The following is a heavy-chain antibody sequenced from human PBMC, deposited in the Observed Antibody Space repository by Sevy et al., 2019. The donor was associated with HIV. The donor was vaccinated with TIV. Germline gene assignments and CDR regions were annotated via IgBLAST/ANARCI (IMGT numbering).Heavy chain of an antibody. CDR2: ISGSGGST. Sequence: GESLKISCAASGFTFSSYAMSWVRQAPGKGLEWVSAISGSGGSTYYADSVKGRFTISRDNSKNTLYLQMNSLRAEDTAVYYCAKDSRGMGIAAAGTVWYYYYGMDVWGQGTTVTVSS. D-gene: IGHD6-13*01. CDR1: GFTFSSYA. CDR3: AKDSRGMGIAAAGTVWYYYYGMDV. V-gene: IGHV3-23*01. J-gene: IGHJ6*02.